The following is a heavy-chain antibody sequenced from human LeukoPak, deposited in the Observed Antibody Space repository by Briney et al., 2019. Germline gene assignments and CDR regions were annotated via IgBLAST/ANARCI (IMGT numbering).Heavy chain of an antibody. J-gene: IGHJ3*02. Sequence: SETLSLTCTVSGGSFSSSSYYWGWIRQPPGKGLEWFGSIYYSGSTYYNPSLKSRATISVDTSKNRFSLKLSSVTAADTAVYYCARRDSGSYYDAFDIWGQGTMVTVSS. CDR2: IYYSGST. CDR3: ARRDSGSYYDAFDI. CDR1: GGSFSSSSYY. V-gene: IGHV4-39*01. D-gene: IGHD1-26*01.